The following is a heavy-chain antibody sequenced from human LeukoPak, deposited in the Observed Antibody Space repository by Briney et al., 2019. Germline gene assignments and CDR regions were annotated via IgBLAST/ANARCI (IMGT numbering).Heavy chain of an antibody. Sequence: ASVKVSCKASGYTFTSYYLHWVRQAPGQGLEWMGVINPSGGSTNYVQKFQGGVTMTRDTSTSTVYMVLSSLRSEDTAFYYCARGPYGGNPSLYYFDYWGQGTLVTISS. J-gene: IGHJ4*02. CDR1: GYTFTSYY. CDR2: INPSGGST. V-gene: IGHV1-46*01. D-gene: IGHD4-23*01. CDR3: ARGPYGGNPSLYYFDY.